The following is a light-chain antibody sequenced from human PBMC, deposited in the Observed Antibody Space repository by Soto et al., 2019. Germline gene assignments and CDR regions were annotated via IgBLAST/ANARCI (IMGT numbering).Light chain of an antibody. CDR3: QQLNSYPLT. CDR1: QDIAIY. Sequence: IQLTQSPSPLSASLGDRVTIPCRASQDIAIYLAWYQQKPGKAPKLLIYAASTLQSGVPSRFSGSGSGTEFPLTISSLQPEDFATYYCQQLNSYPLTFGEGTKLDIK. CDR2: AAS. J-gene: IGKJ4*01. V-gene: IGKV1-9*01.